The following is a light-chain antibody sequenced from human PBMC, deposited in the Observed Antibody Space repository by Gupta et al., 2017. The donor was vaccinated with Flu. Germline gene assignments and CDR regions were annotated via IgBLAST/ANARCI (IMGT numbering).Light chain of an antibody. CDR2: WAS. Sequence: DIVMTQSPDSLDVSLGERETTNCKSSQSVLYSSNNKNYLAWYQQKPGQPPKLLIYWASTRESGVPDRFSGSGSVTDFTLTISSLQAEDVAVYYCQQYLSTPLTFGGGTKVEIK. CDR1: QSVLYSSNNKNY. J-gene: IGKJ4*01. V-gene: IGKV4-1*01. CDR3: QQYLSTPLT.